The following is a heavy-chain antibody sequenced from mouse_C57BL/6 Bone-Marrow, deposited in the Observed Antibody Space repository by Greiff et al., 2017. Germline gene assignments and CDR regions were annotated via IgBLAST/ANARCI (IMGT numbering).Heavy chain of an antibody. CDR3: ARDGSGFAY. CDR1: GFTFTDYY. CDR2: IRNKANGYTT. Sequence: EVKLMESGGGLVQPGGSLSLSCAASGFTFTDYYMSWVRQPPGKALEWLGFIRNKANGYTTEYSASVKGRFTISRDNSQSILYLQMNALRAEDSATYYCARDGSGFAYWGQGTLVTVSA. J-gene: IGHJ3*01. V-gene: IGHV7-3*01.